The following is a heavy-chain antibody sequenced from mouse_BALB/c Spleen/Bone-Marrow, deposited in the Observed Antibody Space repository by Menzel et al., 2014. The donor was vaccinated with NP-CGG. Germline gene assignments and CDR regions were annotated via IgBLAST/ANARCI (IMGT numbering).Heavy chain of an antibody. V-gene: IGHV5-6-4*01. D-gene: IGHD2-1*01. J-gene: IGHJ4*01. CDR2: ISSGGSYT. Sequence: EVMLVESGGGLVKPGGSLKLSCAASGFTFSSYTMSWVRQTPEKRLEWVATISSGGSYTYCPDSVKGRFTISRDNAKNILYLQMSSLRSEDTAMYYCTRDGKGNYDYAMDYWGQGTSVTVSS. CDR1: GFTFSSYT. CDR3: TRDGKGNYDYAMDY.